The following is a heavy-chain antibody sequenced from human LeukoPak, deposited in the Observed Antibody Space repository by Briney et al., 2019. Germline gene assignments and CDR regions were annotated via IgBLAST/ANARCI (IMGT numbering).Heavy chain of an antibody. Sequence: GGSLRLSCAASGFTFSSYAMSWVRQAPGKGLEWVSAISGRGGSTYYADSVKGRFTISRDNSKNTLYLQMNSLRAEDTAVYYCAKGVISSSWSSMDYWGQGTLVTVSS. CDR1: GFTFSSYA. D-gene: IGHD6-13*01. V-gene: IGHV3-23*01. J-gene: IGHJ4*02. CDR3: AKGVISSSWSSMDY. CDR2: ISGRGGST.